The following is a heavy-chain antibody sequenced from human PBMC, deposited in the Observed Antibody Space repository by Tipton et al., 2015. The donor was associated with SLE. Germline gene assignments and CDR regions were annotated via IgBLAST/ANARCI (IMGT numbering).Heavy chain of an antibody. J-gene: IGHJ6*02. CDR3: ARHPGSGWLYGLDV. CDR2: ISYSGST. V-gene: IGHV4-61*01. CDR1: GGSIGSRPYY. D-gene: IGHD6-19*01. Sequence: TLSLTCFVSGGSIGSRPYYWSWIRQPPGKGLEWIGHISYSGSTHYNSSLKSRVTMSLDPSKNQFSLTVSSVTAADTAVYHCARHPGSGWLYGLDVWGQGTTVTVSS.